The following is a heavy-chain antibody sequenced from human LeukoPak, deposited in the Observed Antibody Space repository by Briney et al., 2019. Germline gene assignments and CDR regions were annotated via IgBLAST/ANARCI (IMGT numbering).Heavy chain of an antibody. CDR3: ARDYDSSSSCDS. Sequence: ASVKVSCKASGYTFTGHYMHWVRQAPGQGLEWMGRINPNSGGTNYAQALQGGVTMTRDNSTTTAYVELSRLRSDYTAVYYCARDYDSSSSCDSWGEGTLVTVSS. D-gene: IGHD6-6*01. J-gene: IGHJ4*02. V-gene: IGHV1-2*06. CDR1: GYTFTGHY. CDR2: INPNSGGT.